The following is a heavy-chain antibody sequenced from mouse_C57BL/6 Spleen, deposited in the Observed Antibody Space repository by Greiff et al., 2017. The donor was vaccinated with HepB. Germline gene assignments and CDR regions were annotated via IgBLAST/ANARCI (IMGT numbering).Heavy chain of an antibody. Sequence: VQLQQSGPELVKPGASVKISCKASGYTFTDYYMNWVKQSHGKSLEWIGDINPNNGGTSYNQKFKGKATLTVDKSSSTAYMELRSLTSEDSAVYYWARPGSSPAWFAYWGKGTLVTVSA. D-gene: IGHD1-1*01. J-gene: IGHJ3*01. V-gene: IGHV1-26*01. CDR1: GYTFTDYY. CDR3: ARPGSSPAWFAY. CDR2: INPNNGGT.